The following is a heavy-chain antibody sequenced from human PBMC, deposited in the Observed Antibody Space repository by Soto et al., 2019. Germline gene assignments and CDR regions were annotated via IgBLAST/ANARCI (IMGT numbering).Heavy chain of an antibody. D-gene: IGHD5-12*01. Sequence: ASVKVSCKASGYTFTSYGISWVRQAPGQGLEWMGWISAYNGNTNYAQKLQGRVTMTTDTSTSTAYMGLRSLRSDDTAVYYCAREGGYDFDNWFDPWGQGTLVTVSS. CDR3: AREGGYDFDNWFDP. CDR2: ISAYNGNT. V-gene: IGHV1-18*01. J-gene: IGHJ5*02. CDR1: GYTFTSYG.